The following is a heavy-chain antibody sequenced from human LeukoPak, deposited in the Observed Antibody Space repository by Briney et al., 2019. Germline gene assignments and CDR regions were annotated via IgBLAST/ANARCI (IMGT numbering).Heavy chain of an antibody. V-gene: IGHV3-23*01. J-gene: IGHJ6*03. Sequence: GGSLRLSCAASGFTISSYARSWVRQAPGKGLEWVSAISGSGGSTYYADSVKGRFTISRDNSKNTLYLQMNRLRAEDTAVYYCASTSVMGPLPPIPLYMDVWGKGTTVTVSS. CDR3: ASTSVMGPLPPIPLYMDV. CDR1: GFTISSYA. CDR2: ISGSGGST. D-gene: IGHD2-8*01.